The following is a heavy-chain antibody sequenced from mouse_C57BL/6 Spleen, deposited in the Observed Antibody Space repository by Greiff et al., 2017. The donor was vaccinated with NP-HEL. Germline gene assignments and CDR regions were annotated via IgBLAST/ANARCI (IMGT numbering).Heavy chain of an antibody. J-gene: IGHJ2*01. CDR2: IYPGDGGT. V-gene: IGHV1-82*01. Sequence: VQLQESGPELVKPGASVKLSCKASGYAFTSSWMNWVKQRPGKGLEWIGRIYPGDGGTNYNEKFKGKATLTADKSSSTAYMQLSSLTSEDSAVYVCARGGDGYYDYFEYRGKGTTLTVSS. CDR1: GYAFTSSW. D-gene: IGHD2-3*01. CDR3: ARGGDGYYDYFEY.